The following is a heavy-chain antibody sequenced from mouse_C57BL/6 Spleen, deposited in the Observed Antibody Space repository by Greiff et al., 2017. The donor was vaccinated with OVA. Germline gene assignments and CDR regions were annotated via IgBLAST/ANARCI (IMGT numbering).Heavy chain of an antibody. J-gene: IGHJ1*03. D-gene: IGHD4-1*01. CDR2: IWSGGST. Sequence: QVQLQQSGPGLVQPSQSLSITCTVSGFSLTSYGVHWVRQSPGKGLEWLGVIWSGGSTDYNAAFISRLSISKDNSKSQVFFKMNSLQADDTAIYYCATLTGHWYFDVWGTGTTVTVSS. CDR3: ATLTGHWYFDV. V-gene: IGHV2-2*01. CDR1: GFSLTSYG.